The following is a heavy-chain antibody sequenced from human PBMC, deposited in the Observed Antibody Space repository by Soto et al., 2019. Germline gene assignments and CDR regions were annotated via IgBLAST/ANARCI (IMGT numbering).Heavy chain of an antibody. Sequence: GGSLRLSCAASGFTFSSYGMHWVRQAPGKGLEWVAVIWYDGNDKYYADFVKGRFTISRDNAKNTVSLQMNSLRAEDTAVYYCARDRHSSSSGYFEYWGQGTLVTVSS. CDR3: ARDRHSSSSGYFEY. CDR2: IWYDGNDK. V-gene: IGHV3-33*01. CDR1: GFTFSSYG. D-gene: IGHD6-6*01. J-gene: IGHJ4*02.